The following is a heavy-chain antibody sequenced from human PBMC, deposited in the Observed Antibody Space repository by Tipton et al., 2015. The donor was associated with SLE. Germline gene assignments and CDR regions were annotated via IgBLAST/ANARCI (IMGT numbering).Heavy chain of an antibody. Sequence: TLSLTCTVSGGSISSYYWSWIRQPPGKGLEWIGYIYTSGSTNYNPSLKSRVTISVDTSKNQFSLKVTSVTAADTAVYYCARLSGHAFDIWGRGTMVTVSS. CDR2: IYTSGST. CDR1: GGSISSYY. V-gene: IGHV4-4*09. CDR3: ARLSGHAFDI. D-gene: IGHD1-26*01. J-gene: IGHJ3*02.